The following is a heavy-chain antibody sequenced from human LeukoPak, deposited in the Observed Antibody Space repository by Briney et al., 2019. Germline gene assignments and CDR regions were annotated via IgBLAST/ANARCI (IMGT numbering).Heavy chain of an antibody. CDR1: GGSISSYY. D-gene: IGHD3-22*01. CDR2: IYYSGST. J-gene: IGHJ4*02. Sequence: PSETLSLTCTVSGGSISSYYWSWIRQPPGKGLECIGYIYYSGSTNYNPSLKSRVTISVDTSKNQFSLKLSSVTAADTAVYYCARSAGYYYDSSAYRYYFGYWGQGTLVTVSS. CDR3: ARSAGYYYDSSAYRYYFGY. V-gene: IGHV4-59*01.